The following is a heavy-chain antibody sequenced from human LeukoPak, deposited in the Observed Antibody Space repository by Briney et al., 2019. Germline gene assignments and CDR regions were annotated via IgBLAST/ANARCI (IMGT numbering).Heavy chain of an antibody. Sequence: GGSLRLSCAASGFTFSGYWMSWVRQAPGKGLEWVANIKQDGSEKSFVDSVKGRFTISRDNAKNSLYLQMNSLSAEDTAVYCCARRRGGGSMDVWGQGTTVTVSS. J-gene: IGHJ6*02. D-gene: IGHD3-16*01. CDR3: ARRRGGGSMDV. V-gene: IGHV3-7*01. CDR1: GFTFSGYW. CDR2: IKQDGSEK.